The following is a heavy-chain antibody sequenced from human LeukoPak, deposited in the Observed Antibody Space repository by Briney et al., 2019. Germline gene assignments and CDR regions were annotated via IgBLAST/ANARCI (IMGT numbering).Heavy chain of an antibody. J-gene: IGHJ4*02. CDR1: GGSISSSSYY. CDR3: ARAHGSCSGGSCET. CDR2: IYYSGST. D-gene: IGHD2-15*01. V-gene: IGHV4-39*01. Sequence: PSETLSLTCTVSGGSISSSSYYWGWIRQPPGKGLEWIGSIYYSGSTYYNPSLKSRVTISVDTSKNQFSLKLSSVTAADTAVYYCARAHGSCSGGSCETWGQGTLVTVSS.